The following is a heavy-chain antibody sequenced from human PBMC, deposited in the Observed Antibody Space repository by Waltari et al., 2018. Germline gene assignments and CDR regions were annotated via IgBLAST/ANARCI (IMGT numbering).Heavy chain of an antibody. CDR3: AMDGGTAVGGY. CDR1: GGSFSGYY. Sequence: QVQLQQWGAGLLKPSETLSLTCAVYGGSFSGYYWSWIRQPPGKGLEWIGEINHSGSTNYNPSLKSRVTISVDTSKNQFSLKLSSVTAADTAVYYCAMDGGTAVGGYWGQGTLVTVSS. D-gene: IGHD6-19*01. V-gene: IGHV4-34*01. J-gene: IGHJ4*02. CDR2: INHSGST.